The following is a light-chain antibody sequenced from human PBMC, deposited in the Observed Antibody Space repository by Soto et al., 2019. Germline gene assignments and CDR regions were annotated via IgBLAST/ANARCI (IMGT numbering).Light chain of an antibody. CDR2: GAS. CDR3: QQYGSSPPWT. J-gene: IGKJ1*01. Sequence: EIMLTISPGTLSLSTRERANLSCRSSQSVSSNLAWYQQKPGQAPSLLIYGASSRATGIPDRFSGSGSGTDFTLTISRLEPEDFAVYYCQQYGSSPPWTFGQGTKVDNK. V-gene: IGKV3-20*01. CDR1: QSVSSN.